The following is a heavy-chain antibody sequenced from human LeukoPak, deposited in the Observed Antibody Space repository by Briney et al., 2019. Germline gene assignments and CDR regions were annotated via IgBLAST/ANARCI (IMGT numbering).Heavy chain of an antibody. CDR1: GFTFSSYW. Sequence: GGSLRLSCAASGFTFSSYWMSWVRQAPGKGLEWVANIKQDGSEKYYVDSVKGRFTISRDNAKNPLYLQMNSLRAEDTAVYYCASLGYGNWWLRGDYWGQGTLVTVSS. CDR2: IKQDGSEK. V-gene: IGHV3-7*02. D-gene: IGHD5-12*01. CDR3: ASLGYGNWWLRGDY. J-gene: IGHJ4*02.